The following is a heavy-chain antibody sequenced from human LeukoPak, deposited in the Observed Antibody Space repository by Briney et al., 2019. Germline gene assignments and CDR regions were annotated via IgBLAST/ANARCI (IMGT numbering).Heavy chain of an antibody. CDR1: GFTFSDYW. CDR2: IKQDGSQT. V-gene: IGHV3-7*01. Sequence: PGGSLRLSCAVSGFTFSDYWMAWVRQAPGKGLEWLVNIKQDGSQTYYVDSVKGRFTISRDNAKNSLYLQMNSLRVKDTALYYCARKGLPDYWGQGTLVTVSS. CDR3: ARKGLPDY. J-gene: IGHJ4*02.